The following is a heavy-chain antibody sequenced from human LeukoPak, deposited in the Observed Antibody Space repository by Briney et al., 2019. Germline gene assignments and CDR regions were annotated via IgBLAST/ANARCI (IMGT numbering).Heavy chain of an antibody. V-gene: IGHV3-66*01. CDR1: GGSFSGYY. CDR2: IYNVGST. CDR3: ARGLYSSSWYYN. J-gene: IGHJ4*02. D-gene: IGHD6-13*01. Sequence: ETLSLTCAVYGGSFSGYYWSWVRQAPGKGLEWVSIIYNVGSTYYADSVKGRFTISRDNSKNTLYLQMNSLRAEDTAVYFCARGLYSSSWYYNWGQGTLVTVSS.